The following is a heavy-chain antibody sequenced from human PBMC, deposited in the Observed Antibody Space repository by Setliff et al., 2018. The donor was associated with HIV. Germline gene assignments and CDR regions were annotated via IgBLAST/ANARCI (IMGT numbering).Heavy chain of an antibody. D-gene: IGHD3-10*01. CDR1: GGSFSGYF. CDR2: IYHTGSI. J-gene: IGHJ2*01. V-gene: IGHV4-34*01. Sequence: SETLSLTGAVYGGSFSGYFWSWIRQPPGKGLEWIGNIYHTGSISYNPSLKSRVTISVDMSKNHFSLKLSSVTAADTAVYYCARSHYGMMGNWYFDLWGRGTLVTVSS. CDR3: ARSHYGMMGNWYFDL.